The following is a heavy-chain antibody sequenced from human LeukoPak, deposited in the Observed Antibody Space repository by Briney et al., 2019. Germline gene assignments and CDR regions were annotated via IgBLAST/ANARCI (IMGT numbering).Heavy chain of an antibody. CDR3: VRDRGEFSYSHDY. J-gene: IGHJ4*02. D-gene: IGHD1-26*01. CDR2: VHHSGSA. Sequence: SGTLSLTCAVSGASISNNWWNWVRQPPGKGLEWIGEVHHSGSANYNPSLKSRVTMSLDTSENHFSLRLTSVTAADTAVYYCVRDRGEFSYSHDYWGQGTLLTVSS. V-gene: IGHV4-4*02. CDR1: GASISNNW.